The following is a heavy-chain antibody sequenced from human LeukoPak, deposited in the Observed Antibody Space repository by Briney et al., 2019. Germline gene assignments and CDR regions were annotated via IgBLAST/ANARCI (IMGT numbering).Heavy chain of an antibody. CDR3: ARGKSRGMDV. J-gene: IGHJ6*02. V-gene: IGHV3-21*01. CDR2: ISSSSSYI. CDR1: GFTFSSYS. Sequence: GGSLRLSCAASGFTFSSYSMNWVRQAPGKGLEWVSSISSSSSYIYYADSVRGRFTISRDNAKNSLYLQMNSLRAEDTAVYYCARGKSRGMDVWGQGTTVTVSS.